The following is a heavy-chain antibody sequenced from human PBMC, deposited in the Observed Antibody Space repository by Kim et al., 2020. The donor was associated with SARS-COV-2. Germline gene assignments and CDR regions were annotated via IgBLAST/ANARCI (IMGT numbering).Heavy chain of an antibody. CDR3: AKDAKYCSGGSCYYPSFGY. V-gene: IGHV3-23*01. D-gene: IGHD2-15*01. CDR2: ISGSGGST. J-gene: IGHJ4*02. Sequence: GGSLRLSCAASGFTFSSYAMSWVRQAPGKGLEWVSAISGSGGSTYYADSVKGRFTISRDNSKNTLYLQMNSLRAEDTVVYYCAKDAKYCSGGSCYYPSFGYWGQGTLVTVSS. CDR1: GFTFSSYA.